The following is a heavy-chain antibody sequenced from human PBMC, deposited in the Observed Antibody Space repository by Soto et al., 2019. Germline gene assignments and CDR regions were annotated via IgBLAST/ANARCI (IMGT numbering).Heavy chain of an antibody. V-gene: IGHV3-23*01. CDR1: GFTFSSYT. J-gene: IGHJ4*02. CDR3: AKGWGDY. CDR2: ISSSGGST. D-gene: IGHD7-27*01. Sequence: EVQLLESGGGLVQPGGSLRLSCAASGFTFSSYTMSWVRQGPGEGLEWVSGISSSGGSTVYADSVKGRFTISRDNFKITLYLQMNSLRAEDTAVYYCAKGWGDYWGQGTPVTVSS.